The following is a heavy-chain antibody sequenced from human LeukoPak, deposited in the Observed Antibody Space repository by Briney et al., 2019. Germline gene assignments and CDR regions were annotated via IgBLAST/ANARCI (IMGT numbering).Heavy chain of an antibody. J-gene: IGHJ3*02. CDR2: ISSSGSTI. V-gene: IGHV3-11*01. CDR3: ANPRYSYGSDAFDI. CDR1: GFTFSDYY. D-gene: IGHD5-18*01. Sequence: GGPLRLSCAASGFTFSDYYMSWIRQAPGKGLEWVSYISSSGSTIYYADSVKGRFTISRDNAKNSLYLQMNSLRAEDTAVYYCANPRYSYGSDAFDIWGQGTMVTVSS.